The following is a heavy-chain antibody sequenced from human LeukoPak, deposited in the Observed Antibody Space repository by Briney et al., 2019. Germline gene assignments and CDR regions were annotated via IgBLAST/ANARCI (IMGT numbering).Heavy chain of an antibody. CDR3: ARGRTLRY. V-gene: IGHV4-34*01. J-gene: IGHJ4*02. CDR2: INHSGST. Sequence: SETLSLTCALYGGSFSGYYWSWIRQPPGKGLEWIGEINHSGSTNYNPSLKSRVTISVDTSKNQFSLKLSSVTAADTAVYYCARGRTLRYWGQGTLVTVSS. CDR1: GGSFSGYY. D-gene: IGHD1-14*01.